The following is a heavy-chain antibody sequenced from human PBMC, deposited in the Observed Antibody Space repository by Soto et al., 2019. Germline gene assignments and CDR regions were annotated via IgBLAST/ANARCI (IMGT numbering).Heavy chain of an antibody. J-gene: IGHJ4*02. V-gene: IGHV1-69*01. CDR2: IIPTFGTP. CDR3: ASERSAQYFDF. Sequence: QVQLVQSGTVVQRRGSSVKVSCQASGGTFSSHGMAWVRQAPGQGLEWMGGIIPTFGTPTYAPKFQGRVTITADESTNTAYMELSRLRSEDSGVYYCASERSAQYFDFWGQGTLITVSS. D-gene: IGHD1-26*01. CDR1: GGTFSSHG.